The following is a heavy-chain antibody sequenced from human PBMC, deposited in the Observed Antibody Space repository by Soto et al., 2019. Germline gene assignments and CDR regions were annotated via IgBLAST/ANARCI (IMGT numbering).Heavy chain of an antibody. D-gene: IGHD1-26*01. CDR2: ISGSGGST. CDR1: GFTFSSYA. J-gene: IGHJ6*02. CDR3: AKDRGIVGATRVAYYYYYGMDV. V-gene: IGHV3-23*01. Sequence: EVQLLESGGGLVQPGGSLRLSCAASGFTFSSYAMSWVRQAPGKGLEWVSAISGSGGSTYYADSVKGRCTISRANSKNTLYLQMNSLRAEDTAVYYCAKDRGIVGATRVAYYYYYGMDVWGQGTTVTVSS.